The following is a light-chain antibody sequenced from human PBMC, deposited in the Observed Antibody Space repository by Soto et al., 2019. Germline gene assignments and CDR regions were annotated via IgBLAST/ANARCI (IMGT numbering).Light chain of an antibody. J-gene: IGKJ2*01. CDR2: GAS. CDR1: QSVRGNY. CDR3: QQYGESPYT. V-gene: IGKV3-20*01. Sequence: EIVLTQSPGTLSLSPGDRATLSCRASQSVRGNYLAWYQHKPGQAPRLLIYGASSRPAGIPDRFSGSASGTDFTLTINSLEPDDFAVYSCQQYGESPYTFAQGTKLEI.